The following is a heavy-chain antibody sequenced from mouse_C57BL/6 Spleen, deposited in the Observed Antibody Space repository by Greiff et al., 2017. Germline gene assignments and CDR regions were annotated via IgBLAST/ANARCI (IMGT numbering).Heavy chain of an antibody. CDR3: ARKYYGSSPEDY. Sequence: EVQRVESGPGLVKPSQSLSLTCSVTGYSITSGYYWNWIRQFPGNKLEWMGYISYDGSNNYNPSLKNRISITRDTPKNQFFLKLNSVTTEDTATYYCARKYYGSSPEDYWGQGTTLTVSS. CDR2: ISYDGSN. V-gene: IGHV3-6*01. CDR1: GYSITSGYY. D-gene: IGHD1-1*01. J-gene: IGHJ2*01.